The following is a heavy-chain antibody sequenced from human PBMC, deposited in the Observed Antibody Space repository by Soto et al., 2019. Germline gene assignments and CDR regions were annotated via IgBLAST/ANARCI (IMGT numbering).Heavy chain of an antibody. J-gene: IGHJ4*02. CDR3: AREGGYCNGGGCRYFDY. Sequence: EVLLVESGGGLVKPGGSLRLSCAASGFTFSTYSMNWVRQAPGKGLEWVSSINTASYIYYADSVKGRFTISRDDAKNSLYLQMNSLRDEVAAVYYCAREGGYCNGGGCRYFDYWGQGTLVTVSS. V-gene: IGHV3-21*01. CDR2: INTASYI. D-gene: IGHD2-15*01. CDR1: GFTFSTYS.